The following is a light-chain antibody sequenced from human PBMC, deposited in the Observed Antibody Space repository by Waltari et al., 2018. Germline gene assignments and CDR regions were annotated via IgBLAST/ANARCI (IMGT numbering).Light chain of an antibody. J-gene: IGKJ4*01. Sequence: DIQMTQSPSSLSASVGDRVTITCRASQGINNYLNWYQQKPGKAPNLLIYAASSLHSGDPSRFSGSGSGTDFTLTISSLQPEDFATYYCQQSYSTPRTFAGGTKVEIK. CDR3: QQSYSTPRT. CDR2: AAS. V-gene: IGKV1-39*01. CDR1: QGINNY.